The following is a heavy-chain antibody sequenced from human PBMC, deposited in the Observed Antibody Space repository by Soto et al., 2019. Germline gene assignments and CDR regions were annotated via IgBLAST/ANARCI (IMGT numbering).Heavy chain of an antibody. Sequence: ASVKFSCKASGYTFTSYGISWVRQAPGQGLEWMGWISAYNGNTNYAQKLQGRVTMTTDTSTSTAYMELRSLRSDDTAVYYCARDRVVGFSLERKQYYMDVWGKGTTVTVSS. CDR2: ISAYNGNT. CDR3: ARDRVVGFSLERKQYYMDV. CDR1: GYTFTSYG. D-gene: IGHD3-3*01. V-gene: IGHV1-18*01. J-gene: IGHJ6*03.